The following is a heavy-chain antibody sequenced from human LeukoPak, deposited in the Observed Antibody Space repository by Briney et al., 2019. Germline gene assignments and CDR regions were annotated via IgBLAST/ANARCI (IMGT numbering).Heavy chain of an antibody. CDR2: IYYSGST. CDR1: GGSISSYY. J-gene: IGHJ3*02. V-gene: IGHV4-59*01. Sequence: SETLSLTCTVSGGSISSYYWSWIRQPPGQGLEWIGYIYYSGSTNYNPSLMSRVTISVDTSKNQFSLKLSSVTAADTAVYYCAREYSVTGDAFDIWGQGTMVTVSS. CDR3: AREYSVTGDAFDI. D-gene: IGHD2-21*02.